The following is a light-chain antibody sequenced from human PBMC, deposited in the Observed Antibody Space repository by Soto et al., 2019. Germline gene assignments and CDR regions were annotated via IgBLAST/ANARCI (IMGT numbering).Light chain of an antibody. Sequence: DIQMTQSPSSLSASVGDRVTITCRASQSISSYLNWYQQKPGKAPNLLIYSASKLHSGVPSRFSSSGSGTEFALIISSLQPEDFASYYCQQSSSNPLTFGGGTRV. CDR1: QSISSY. V-gene: IGKV1-39*01. CDR2: SAS. J-gene: IGKJ4*01. CDR3: QQSSSNPLT.